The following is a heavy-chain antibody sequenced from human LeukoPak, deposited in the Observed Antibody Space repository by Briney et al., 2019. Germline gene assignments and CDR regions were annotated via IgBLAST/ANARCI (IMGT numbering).Heavy chain of an antibody. V-gene: IGHV3-23*01. Sequence: GGSLRLSCAASGFTFSSYAMSWVRQAPGKGLEWVSAISGSGGSTYYADSVKGRFTISRDNSKNTLYLQMNSLRAEDTAVYYCAEIELVVVPAATSGGDLDYWGQGTLVTVSS. CDR3: AEIELVVVPAATSGGDLDY. J-gene: IGHJ4*02. D-gene: IGHD2-2*01. CDR2: ISGSGGST. CDR1: GFTFSSYA.